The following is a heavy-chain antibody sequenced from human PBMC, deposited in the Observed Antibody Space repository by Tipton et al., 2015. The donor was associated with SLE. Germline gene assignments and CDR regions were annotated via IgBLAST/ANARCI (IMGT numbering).Heavy chain of an antibody. V-gene: IGHV4-61*02. J-gene: IGHJ4*02. Sequence: TLSLTCTVSGASISSGSSYWSWIRQPAGKGLEWFGRIFSRGSTNSNLSLKSRVTISLDASKNHFSLKLSSVTAADTAVYYCARDKNGDYYDYWGQGTLVTVSS. CDR1: GASISSGSSY. D-gene: IGHD4-17*01. CDR3: ARDKNGDYYDY. CDR2: IFSRGST.